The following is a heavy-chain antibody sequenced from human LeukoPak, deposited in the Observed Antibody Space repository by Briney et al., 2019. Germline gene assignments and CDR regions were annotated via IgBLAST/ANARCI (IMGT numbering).Heavy chain of an antibody. V-gene: IGHV3-48*02. CDR3: ARDLGSGWYGGYFDY. CDR2: ISSSSSTI. Sequence: GGSLRLSCAASGFSFRNAWMSWVRQAPGKGLEWVSYISSSSSTIYYADSVKGRFTISRDNAKNSLYLQMNSLRDEDTAVYYCARDLGSGWYGGYFDYWGQGTLVTVSS. CDR1: GFSFRNAW. D-gene: IGHD6-19*01. J-gene: IGHJ4*02.